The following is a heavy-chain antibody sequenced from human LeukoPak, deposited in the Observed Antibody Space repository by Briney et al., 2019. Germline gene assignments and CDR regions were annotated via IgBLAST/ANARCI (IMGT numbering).Heavy chain of an antibody. V-gene: IGHV3-23*01. J-gene: IGHJ4*02. D-gene: IGHD6-19*01. CDR1: GFTFSSYA. CDR3: AKDLGIAVADHNFDY. CDR2: ISGSGGSA. Sequence: GGSLRLSCAASGFTFSSYAMSWVRQAPGKGLEWVSAISGSGGSAYYADSVKGRFTISRDNSKNTLYLQMNSLRAEDTAVYYCAKDLGIAVADHNFDYWGQGTLVTVSS.